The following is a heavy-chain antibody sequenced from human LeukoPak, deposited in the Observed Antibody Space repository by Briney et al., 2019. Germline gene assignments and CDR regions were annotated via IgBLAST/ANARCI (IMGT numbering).Heavy chain of an antibody. CDR3: VRAVAATRIDF. D-gene: IGHD6-19*01. V-gene: IGHV4-59*01. Sequence: SETLSLTCTVSGGSISSYYWSWIRQPPGKGLEWIGYIYYSGSTNYNPSLKSRVTISVDTSKNQFSLKVSSVTAADTAAYYCVRAVAATRIDFWGQGTLVTVSS. J-gene: IGHJ4*02. CDR2: IYYSGST. CDR1: GGSISSYY.